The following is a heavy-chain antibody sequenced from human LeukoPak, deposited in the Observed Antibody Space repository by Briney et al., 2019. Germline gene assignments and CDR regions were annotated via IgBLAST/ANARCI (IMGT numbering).Heavy chain of an antibody. CDR2: INHSGST. D-gene: IGHD3-9*01. CDR1: GGSFSGYY. V-gene: IGHV4-34*01. Sequence: SETLSLTCAVYGGSFSGYYWSWIRQPPGKGLEWIGEINHSGSTNYNPSLKSRVTISVDTSKNQFSLKLSSVTAADTAVYYRARVDPYYGMDVWGQGTTVTVSS. J-gene: IGHJ6*02. CDR3: ARVDPYYGMDV.